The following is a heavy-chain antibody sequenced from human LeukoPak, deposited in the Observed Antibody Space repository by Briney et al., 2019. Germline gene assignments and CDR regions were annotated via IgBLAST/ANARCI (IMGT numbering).Heavy chain of an antibody. D-gene: IGHD3-22*01. Sequence: SETLSLTCAVYGGSFSGYYWSWIRQPPGKGLEWVGEINHSGSTNYNPSLKSRVTISVDTSKNQFSLKLSSVTAADTAVYYCARGVVYYDSSETYYFDYWGQGTLVTVSS. J-gene: IGHJ4*02. CDR2: INHSGST. V-gene: IGHV4-34*01. CDR1: GGSFSGYY. CDR3: ARGVVYYDSSETYYFDY.